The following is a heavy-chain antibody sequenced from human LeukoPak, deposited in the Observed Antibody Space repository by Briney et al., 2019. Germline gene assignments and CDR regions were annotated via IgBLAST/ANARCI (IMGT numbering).Heavy chain of an antibody. CDR2: INPNTGNP. J-gene: IGHJ5*01. V-gene: IGHV7-4-1*02. Sequence: ASVKVSCKASGYTFTNYAMNWVRQAPEQGLEWMGWINPNTGNPAYAQGFTGRFVFSLDTSVTTTYLQISGLKAEDTAVYYCARAYQPLGGLSFPDSWGQGTLVTVSS. CDR3: ARAYQPLGGLSFPDS. D-gene: IGHD3-16*02. CDR1: GYTFTNYA.